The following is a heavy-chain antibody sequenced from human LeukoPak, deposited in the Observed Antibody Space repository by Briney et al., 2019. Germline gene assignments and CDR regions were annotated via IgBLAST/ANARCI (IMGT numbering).Heavy chain of an antibody. V-gene: IGHV3-23*01. CDR2: ISVSGNT. J-gene: IGHJ4*01. Sequence: GESLRLSCAASGFTLSSYAMSWVRQGPGKWLEWVSAISVSGNTYHADSVKGRFTISRDSSKNTLYLQMNSLRAGDAAVYYCAKAPVTTCSGAYCYPFDYWSQGTLVTVSS. CDR3: AKAPVTTCSGAYCYPFDY. CDR1: GFTLSSYA. D-gene: IGHD2-15*01.